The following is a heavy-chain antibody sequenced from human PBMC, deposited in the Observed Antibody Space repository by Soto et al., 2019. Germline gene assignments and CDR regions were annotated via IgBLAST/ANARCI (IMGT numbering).Heavy chain of an antibody. V-gene: IGHV3-33*01. J-gene: IGHJ4*02. CDR1: GFTFDTYV. CDR3: ARGARDFNY. D-gene: IGHD3-16*01. CDR2: IWYDGSNK. Sequence: GGSLRLSCAASGFTFDTYVMHWVRQAPGRGLEWVALIWYDGSNKYYGDSVKGRFTISRDNSKNTLYLQMNSLRAEDTAVYYCARGARDFNYWGQGTLVTVSS.